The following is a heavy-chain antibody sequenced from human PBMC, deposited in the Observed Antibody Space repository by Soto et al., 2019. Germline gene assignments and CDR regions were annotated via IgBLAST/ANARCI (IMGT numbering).Heavy chain of an antibody. CDR2: VYYSGST. V-gene: IGHV4-31*11. CDR3: ATGGIVVVPAPPYHLAV. D-gene: IGHD2-2*01. J-gene: IGHJ6*02. CDR1: GDSIRSSGFY. Sequence: SETRSLSCAVSGDSIRSSGFYWGWIRQAPGKRLEWIGYVYYSGSTYKNPSLKSRVTISVDTSKNQFSLKLSSVTAADTAVYYCATGGIVVVPAPPYHLAVSGQRTTVPVSS.